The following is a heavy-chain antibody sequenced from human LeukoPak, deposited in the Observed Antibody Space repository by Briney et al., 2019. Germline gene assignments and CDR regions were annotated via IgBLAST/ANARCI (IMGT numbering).Heavy chain of an antibody. Sequence: ASVKVSCKASGYTFTGYYMHWVRQAPGQGLEWMGRINPNSGGTNYAQRFQGRVTMTRDTSISTAYMEVSRLRSDDPAVYYCARDDVGYSSGWLAFWGQGTPVTVSS. D-gene: IGHD6-19*01. CDR1: GYTFTGYY. CDR2: INPNSGGT. J-gene: IGHJ5*01. V-gene: IGHV1-2*06. CDR3: ARDDVGYSSGWLAF.